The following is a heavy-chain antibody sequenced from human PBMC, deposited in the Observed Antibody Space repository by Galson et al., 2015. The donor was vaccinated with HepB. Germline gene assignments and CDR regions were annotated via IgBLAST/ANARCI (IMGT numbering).Heavy chain of an antibody. J-gene: IGHJ3*02. CDR1: GGSFSGYY. V-gene: IGHV4-34*01. Sequence: ETLSLTCAVYGGSFSGYYWSWIRQPPGKGLEWIGEINHSGSTNYNPSLKSRVTISVDTSKNQFSLKLSSVTAADTAVYYCARGTGEDAFDIWGQGTMVTVSS. D-gene: IGHD2-21*01. CDR3: ARGTGEDAFDI. CDR2: INHSGST.